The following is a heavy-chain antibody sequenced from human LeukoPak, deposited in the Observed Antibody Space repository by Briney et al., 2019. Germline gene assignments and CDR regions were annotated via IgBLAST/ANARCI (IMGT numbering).Heavy chain of an antibody. V-gene: IGHV3-7*04. CDR3: ARGEDNADEYLREDY. CDR2: ISPDGSDK. CDR1: GFTFSNDF. J-gene: IGHJ4*02. D-gene: IGHD2/OR15-2a*01. Sequence: GGSLRLSCAASGFTFSNDFMTWVRQAPGKGLEWVANISPDGSDKNYVESVTGRFAISRDNAANSLFLQMTSLRAEDTAVYYCARGEDNADEYLREDYWGQGTLVTVSS.